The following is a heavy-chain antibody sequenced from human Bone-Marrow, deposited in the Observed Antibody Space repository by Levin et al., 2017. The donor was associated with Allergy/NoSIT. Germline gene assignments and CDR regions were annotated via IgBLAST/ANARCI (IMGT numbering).Heavy chain of an antibody. D-gene: IGHD1-7*01. CDR3: ARAGGPGTADY. Sequence: RAGGSLRLSCAASGFTFSTNWMSWVRQAPGKGLAWVANIKEDGSETYYVDSVKGRFTISRDNAKNSLYLQMNSLRVEDTAVYYCARAGGPGTADYWGQGTLVTVSS. V-gene: IGHV3-7*01. CDR2: IKEDGSET. J-gene: IGHJ4*02. CDR1: GFTFSTNW.